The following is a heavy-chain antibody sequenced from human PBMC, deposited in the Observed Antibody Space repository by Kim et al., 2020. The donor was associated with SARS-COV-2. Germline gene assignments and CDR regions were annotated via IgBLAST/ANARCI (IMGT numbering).Heavy chain of an antibody. J-gene: IGHJ2*01. CDR3: AKDLDADRRVEYFDL. CDR2: ISGSGAST. CDR1: GFTFRSYA. V-gene: IGHV3-23*01. Sequence: GGSLRLSCTASGFTFRSYAMNWVRQAPGTGLEWVSSISGSGASTYYADSVKGRFTISRDNSKNTLYLQMNSLRAEDTAIYFCAKDLDADRRVEYFDLWGRGALVTVSS. D-gene: IGHD3-3*01.